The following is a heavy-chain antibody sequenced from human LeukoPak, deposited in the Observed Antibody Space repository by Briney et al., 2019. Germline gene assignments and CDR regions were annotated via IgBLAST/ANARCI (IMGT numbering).Heavy chain of an antibody. CDR3: ARHLPGYSYGPFWY. CDR2: INPNSGGT. J-gene: IGHJ4*02. V-gene: IGHV1-2*02. CDR1: GYTFTGYY. Sequence: ASVKVSCKASGYTFTGYYMHWVRQAPGQGLEWMGWINPNSGGTNYAQKFQGRVTMTRDTSICTAYMELSRLGSDDTAVYYCARHLPGYSYGPFWYWGQGTLVTVSS. D-gene: IGHD5-18*01.